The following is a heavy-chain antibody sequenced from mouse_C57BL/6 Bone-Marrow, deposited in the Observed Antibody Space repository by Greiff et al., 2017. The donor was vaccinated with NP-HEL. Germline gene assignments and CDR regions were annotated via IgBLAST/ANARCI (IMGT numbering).Heavy chain of an antibody. CDR1: GYTFTSYW. V-gene: IGHV1-69*01. CDR2: IDPSDSYT. Sequence: VQLKESGAELVMPGASVKLSCKASGYTFTSYWMHWVKQRPGQGLEWIGEIDPSDSYTNYNQKFKGKSTLTVDKSSSTAYMQLSSLTSEDSAVYYCAREGYDFDYWGQGTTLTVSS. D-gene: IGHD2-10*02. CDR3: AREGYDFDY. J-gene: IGHJ2*01.